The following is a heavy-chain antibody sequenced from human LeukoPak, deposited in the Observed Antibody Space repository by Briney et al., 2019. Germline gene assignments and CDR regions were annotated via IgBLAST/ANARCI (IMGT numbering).Heavy chain of an antibody. D-gene: IGHD3-9*01. V-gene: IGHV3-23*01. CDR2: ITGAGDST. CDR3: AKHPLTSRNYYMDV. J-gene: IGHJ6*03. Sequence: QAGGSLRLSCAASGFTFSNYAMSWVRQAPGKGREWISSITGAGDSTYYASSVEGRCTCRFTISRDHCKNTLYLQRSSLRADVRAVYFCAKHPLTSRNYYMDVWGKGTAVTVSS. CDR1: GFTFSNYA.